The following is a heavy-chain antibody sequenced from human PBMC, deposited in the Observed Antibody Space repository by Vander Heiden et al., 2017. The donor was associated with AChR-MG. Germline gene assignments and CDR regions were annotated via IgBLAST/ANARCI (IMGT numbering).Heavy chain of an antibody. J-gene: IGHJ3*02. Sequence: QLQLQELRPGLVQPAETLSPTCTVSAGSVRSGGYYWRWMRQPPGKGLEWIGYIYYSGSTNYNPSLKSRVTISVDTSKNQFSLKLSSVTAADTAVYYCGGFHVVVTATRHAFDIWGQGTMVTVSS. CDR3: GGFHVVVTATRHAFDI. CDR2: IYYSGST. V-gene: IGHV4-61*08. D-gene: IGHD2-21*02. CDR1: AGSVRSGGYY.